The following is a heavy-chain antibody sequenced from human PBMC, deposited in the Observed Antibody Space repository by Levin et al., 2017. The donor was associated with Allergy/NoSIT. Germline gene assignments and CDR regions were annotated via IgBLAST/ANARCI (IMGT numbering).Heavy chain of an antibody. CDR3: ACEPERGKWFDP. Sequence: GESLKISCAASGFTFSPYSMNWVRQAPGKGLEWVSSISSSGSFIYYTGSVRGRFTISRDNAKNSPYLEMNSLRAEDTAVYYCACEPERGKWFDPWGQGTLVTVSS. CDR1: GFTFSPYS. J-gene: IGHJ5*02. V-gene: IGHV3-21*01. D-gene: IGHD3-16*01. CDR2: ISSSGSFI.